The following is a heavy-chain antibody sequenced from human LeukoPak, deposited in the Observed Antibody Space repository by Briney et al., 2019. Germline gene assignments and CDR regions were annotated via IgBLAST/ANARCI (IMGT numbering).Heavy chain of an antibody. CDR1: GFTFSSYA. D-gene: IGHD2-15*01. Sequence: GGSLRLSCAASGFTFSSYAMHWVRQAPGKGLEWVAVISYDGSNKYYADSVKGRFTISRDNSKNTLYLQMNSLRAEDTAVYYCARDEGGSGGSCYSPAGCGAFDIWGQGTMVTVSS. CDR2: ISYDGSNK. J-gene: IGHJ3*02. CDR3: ARDEGGSGGSCYSPAGCGAFDI. V-gene: IGHV3-30-3*01.